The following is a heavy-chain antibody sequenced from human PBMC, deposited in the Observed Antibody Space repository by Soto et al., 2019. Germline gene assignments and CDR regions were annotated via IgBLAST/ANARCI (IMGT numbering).Heavy chain of an antibody. V-gene: IGHV4-4*02. D-gene: IGHD4-4*01. CDR2: IYHSGST. J-gene: IGHJ6*02. CDR1: GGSISSSNW. Sequence: KTSETLSLTCAVSGGSISSSNWCSWVRQPPGKGLEWIGEIYHSGSTNYNPSLKSRVTISVDKSKNQFSLKLSSVTAADTAVYYCARDLSNPTSSSYYYYYGMDVWGQGTTVTVSS. CDR3: ARDLSNPTSSSYYYYYGMDV.